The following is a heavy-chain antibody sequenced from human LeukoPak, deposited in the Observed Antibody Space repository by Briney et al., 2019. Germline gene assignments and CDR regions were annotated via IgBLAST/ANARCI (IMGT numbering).Heavy chain of an antibody. J-gene: IGHJ4*02. Sequence: SETLSLTCTVSGGSISSNYWSWIRQPPGKGPEWIGYIYYSGNTKYNPSLKSRVTISVDTSKNQFSLKLSSVTAADTAVYYCARAISGYSYGYPISGYFDYWGQGTLVTVSS. CDR3: ARAISGYSYGYPISGYFDY. D-gene: IGHD5-18*01. V-gene: IGHV4-59*12. CDR2: IYYSGNT. CDR1: GGSISSNY.